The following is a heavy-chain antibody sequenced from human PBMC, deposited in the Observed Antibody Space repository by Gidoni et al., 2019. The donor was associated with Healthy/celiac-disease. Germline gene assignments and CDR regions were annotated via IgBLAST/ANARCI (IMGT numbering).Heavy chain of an antibody. Sequence: QVQLVPSGAEVKTPGASVKVSCEASGYTLTSYGISWVRQATGQVLECMGLISAYNGNTNYAQKLQGRVTMTTDTSTSTAYMELRSLRSDDTAVYYCARDYYSLYYFDYWGQGTLVTVSS. V-gene: IGHV1-18*04. CDR3: ARDYYSLYYFDY. J-gene: IGHJ4*02. CDR2: ISAYNGNT. CDR1: GYTLTSYG. D-gene: IGHD3-10*01.